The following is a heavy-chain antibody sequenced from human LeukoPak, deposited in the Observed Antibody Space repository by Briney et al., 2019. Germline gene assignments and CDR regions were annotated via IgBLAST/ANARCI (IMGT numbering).Heavy chain of an antibody. CDR1: GGSFSGYY. CDR3: AKSNGYGLVDI. V-gene: IGHV4-34*12. CDR2: IFYSGST. J-gene: IGHJ3*02. D-gene: IGHD3-10*01. Sequence: SETLSLTCAVYGGSFSGYYWGWIRQPPGKGLEWIGNIFYSGSTYYSPSLKSRVTISLDTSRNQFSLKLNSVTAADTAVYYCAKSNGYGLVDIWGQGTMVTVAS.